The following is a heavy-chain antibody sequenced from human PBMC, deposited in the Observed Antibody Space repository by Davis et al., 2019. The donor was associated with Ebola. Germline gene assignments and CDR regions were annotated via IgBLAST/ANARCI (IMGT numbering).Heavy chain of an antibody. Sequence: GESLKISCAASGFTFSSYGMHWVRQAPGTGLEWVAVISYDGSNKYYADSVKGRFTISRDNSKNTLYLQMNSLRAEDTAVYYCAKPGIVGVYYYGMDVWGQGTTVTVSS. CDR1: GFTFSSYG. CDR3: AKPGIVGVYYYGMDV. J-gene: IGHJ6*02. CDR2: ISYDGSNK. D-gene: IGHD1-26*01. V-gene: IGHV3-30*18.